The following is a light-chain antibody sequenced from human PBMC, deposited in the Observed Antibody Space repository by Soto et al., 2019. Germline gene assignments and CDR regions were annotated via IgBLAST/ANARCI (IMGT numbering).Light chain of an antibody. Sequence: ALTQPTSASGSPGQSVTISCTGTPSDVGASNYVSWYQQQPGKAPKLMISEVSKRPSGVPDRFAGSKSGNTASLTVSGLQAEDEADYYCSSSAGTKNMVFGAGTKVTVL. J-gene: IGLJ1*01. CDR2: EVS. CDR1: PSDVGASNY. CDR3: SSSAGTKNMV. V-gene: IGLV2-8*01.